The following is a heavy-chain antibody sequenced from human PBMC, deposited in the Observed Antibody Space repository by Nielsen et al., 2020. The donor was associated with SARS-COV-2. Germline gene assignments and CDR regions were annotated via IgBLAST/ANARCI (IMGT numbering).Heavy chain of an antibody. CDR3: ARGSMVRGVIIAYYYYGMDV. J-gene: IGHJ6*02. Sequence: WIRQPPGKGLEWIGSIYYSGSTYYNPSLKSRVTISVDTSKNQFSLKLSSVTAADTAVYYCARGSMVRGVIIAYYYYGMDVWGQGTTVTVSS. D-gene: IGHD3-10*01. V-gene: IGHV4-39*01. CDR2: IYYSGST.